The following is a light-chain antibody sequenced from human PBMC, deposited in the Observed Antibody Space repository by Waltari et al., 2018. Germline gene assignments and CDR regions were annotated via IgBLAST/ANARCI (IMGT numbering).Light chain of an antibody. V-gene: IGLV2-23*02. CDR3: CSDAGSGTYV. CDR1: SSDIGKYNY. Sequence: QSALTQPASVSGSPGQSITISCTGTSSDIGKYNYVSWYQHLPGKVPKVMISEVTKRPSAVSNRFSGSKSGNTASLTISGRQADDEAEYYCCSDAGSGTYVFGTGTKLTVV. J-gene: IGLJ1*01. CDR2: EVT.